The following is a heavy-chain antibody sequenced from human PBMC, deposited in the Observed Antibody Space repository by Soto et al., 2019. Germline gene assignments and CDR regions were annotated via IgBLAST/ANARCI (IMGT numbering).Heavy chain of an antibody. CDR1: GFTFTRYS. CDR3: ARESEVITSNFDY. Sequence: EVQLVESGGGLVKPGGSLRLSCAASGFTFTRYSMNWVRQAPGKGLEWVSSISSTTNYIYYGDSMKGRFTISRDNAKKSLYLEMSLLTDEATAVYCCARESEVITSNFDYWGQGTLVTVSS. V-gene: IGHV3-21*01. J-gene: IGHJ4*02. CDR2: ISSTTNYI.